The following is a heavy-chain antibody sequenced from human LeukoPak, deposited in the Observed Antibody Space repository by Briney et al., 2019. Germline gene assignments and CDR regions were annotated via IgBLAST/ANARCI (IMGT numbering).Heavy chain of an antibody. CDR2: IYYSWGT. D-gene: IGHD3-22*01. CDR1: GGSISSYY. V-gene: IGHV4-59*01. CDR3: ARGDRNYYDSSGYYYVWFDP. J-gene: IGHJ5*02. Sequence: SETLSLTCTVSGGSISSYYWSWIRRPPGKGLEWIGYIYYSWGTNYTPSLKSRVTISVDTSKNPFSLKLSSVTAADTAVYYCARGDRNYYDSSGYYYVWFDPWGQRTLVTASS.